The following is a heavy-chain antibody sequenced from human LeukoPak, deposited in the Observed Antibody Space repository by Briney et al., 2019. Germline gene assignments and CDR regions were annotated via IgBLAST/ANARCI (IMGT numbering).Heavy chain of an antibody. CDR2: ISGSGGST. V-gene: IGHV3-23*01. CDR1: GFTFSSYA. D-gene: IGHD3-9*01. CDR3: AKDPGKYFDWLLSSGHYFDY. Sequence: GGCLRLSCAASGFTFSSYAMSWVRQAPGKGLEWVSAISGSGGSTYYADSVKGRFTISRDNSKNTLYLQMNSLRAEDTAVYYCAKDPGKYFDWLLSSGHYFDYWGQGTLVTVSS. J-gene: IGHJ4*02.